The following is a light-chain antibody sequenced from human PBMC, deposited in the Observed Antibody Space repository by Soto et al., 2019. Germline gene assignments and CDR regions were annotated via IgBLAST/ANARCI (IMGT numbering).Light chain of an antibody. Sequence: QSALTQPASVSGSPGQSITISCTGTSSDIGSNNYVSWFQQRPGKVPTLIIYEVSNRPSGVSTHVSGSKSGNTASLTISGLLPEDEAEYYCSSYTTTTRLFGGGTKLTVL. CDR1: SSDIGSNNY. CDR2: EVS. J-gene: IGLJ3*02. CDR3: SSYTTTTRL. V-gene: IGLV2-14*01.